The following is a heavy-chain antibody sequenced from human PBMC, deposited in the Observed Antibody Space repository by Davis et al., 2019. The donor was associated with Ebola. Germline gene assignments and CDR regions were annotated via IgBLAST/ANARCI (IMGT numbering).Heavy chain of an antibody. V-gene: IGHV4-39*07. Sequence: PSETLSLTCTVPDDSITSSSYYWGWVRQAPGKGLEWIGRIYTSGSTNYNPSLKSRVTMSVDTFKNQFSLKLSSVTAADTAVYYCARDPGKLERTYYFDYWGQGTLVTVSS. CDR2: IYTSGST. CDR1: DDSITSSSYY. D-gene: IGHD1-1*01. CDR3: ARDPGKLERTYYFDY. J-gene: IGHJ4*02.